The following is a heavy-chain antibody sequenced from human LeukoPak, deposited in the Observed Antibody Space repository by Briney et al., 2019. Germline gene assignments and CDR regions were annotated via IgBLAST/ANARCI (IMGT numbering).Heavy chain of an antibody. CDR3: ARHLEPAADAFDI. D-gene: IGHD2-2*01. CDR2: IYYSGST. V-gene: IGHV4-59*08. CDR1: GGSISSYY. Sequence: NPSETLSLTCTVSGGSISSYYWNWIRQPPGKGLEWIGYIYYSGSTNYNPSLKSRVTISVDTSKNQFSLKLSSVTAADTAVYYCARHLEPAADAFDIWGQGTMVTVSS. J-gene: IGHJ3*02.